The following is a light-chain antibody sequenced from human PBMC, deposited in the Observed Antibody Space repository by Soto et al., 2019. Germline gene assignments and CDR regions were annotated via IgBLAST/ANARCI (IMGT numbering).Light chain of an antibody. J-gene: IGKJ1*01. Sequence: DIQMTQSPSTLSGSVGDRVTITCRASQTISSWLAWYQQKPGKAPKLLIYKASTLKSGVPSRFSGSGSGTEFTLTISSLQPEDFAVYYCQQYDTSQRTFGQGTKVDIK. CDR3: QQYDTSQRT. CDR2: KAS. CDR1: QTISSW. V-gene: IGKV1-5*03.